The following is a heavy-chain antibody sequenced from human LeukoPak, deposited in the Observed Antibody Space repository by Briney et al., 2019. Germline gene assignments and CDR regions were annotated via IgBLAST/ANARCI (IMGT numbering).Heavy chain of an antibody. CDR1: GFTVTSNY. D-gene: IGHD2-2*01. CDR2: IYSGGST. Sequence: GGSLRLSCAASGFTVTSNYMNWVRQAPGKGLEWVSVIYSGGSTYYADSVKGRFTISRDNSKNTLYLQMNSLRAEDTAVYYCARGYCSSTSCYYASWFDPWGQGTLVTVSS. CDR3: ARGYCSSTSCYYASWFDP. V-gene: IGHV3-53*01. J-gene: IGHJ5*02.